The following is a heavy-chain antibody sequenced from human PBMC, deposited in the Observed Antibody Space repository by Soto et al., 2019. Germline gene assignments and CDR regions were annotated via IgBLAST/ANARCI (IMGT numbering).Heavy chain of an antibody. CDR2: IYYSGST. CDR1: GGSISSGGYY. J-gene: IGHJ4*02. D-gene: IGHD2-2*03. Sequence: QVQLQESGPGLVKPSQTLSLTCTVYGGSISSGGYYWSWIRQHPGKGLEWIGYIYYSGSTYYNPSIKSRVTISVDTSKNQFSLKLSSVTAADTVVYYCARVDKVLGQYYFDYWGQGTLVTVSS. CDR3: ARVDKVLGQYYFDY. V-gene: IGHV4-31*03.